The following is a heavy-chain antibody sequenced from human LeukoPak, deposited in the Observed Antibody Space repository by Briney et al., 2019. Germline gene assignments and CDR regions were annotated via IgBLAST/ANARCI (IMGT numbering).Heavy chain of an antibody. J-gene: IGHJ5*02. CDR1: GYTLTELS. D-gene: IGHD2-8*01. Sequence: EASVKVSCKVSGYTLTELSMHWVRQAPGKGPEWMGGFDPEDGETIYAQKFQGRVTMTEDTSTDTAYMELSSLRSEDTAVYYCATGPGYCTNGVCYLDWFDPWGQGTLVTVSS. CDR2: FDPEDGET. V-gene: IGHV1-24*01. CDR3: ATGPGYCTNGVCYLDWFDP.